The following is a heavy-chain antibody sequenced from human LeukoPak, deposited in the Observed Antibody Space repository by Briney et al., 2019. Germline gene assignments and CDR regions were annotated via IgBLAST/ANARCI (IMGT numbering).Heavy chain of an antibody. CDR1: GGSISSYY. CDR2: IYYSGSA. D-gene: IGHD5-18*01. CDR3: ARTTEGGYSYGSFYYYYMDV. Sequence: SETLSLTCTVSGGSISSYYWSWIWQPPGKGLEWIGYIYYSGSANYNPSLKSRVTISVDTSKNQFSLKLSSVTAADTAVYYCARTTEGGYSYGSFYYYYMDVWGKGATVTISS. V-gene: IGHV4-59*01. J-gene: IGHJ6*03.